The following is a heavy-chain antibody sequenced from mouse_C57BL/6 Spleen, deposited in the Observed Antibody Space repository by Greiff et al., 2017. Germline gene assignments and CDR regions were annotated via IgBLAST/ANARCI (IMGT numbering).Heavy chain of an antibody. CDR2: IWGDGST. CDR3: ATYSDPPDSIDY. V-gene: IGHV2-3*01. Sequence: QVQLKESGPGLVAPSQSLSITCNVSGFSLTSYGVSWVRQPPGKGLEWLGVIWGDGSTNYHSAPISRLGSSKENSKSQVFVKLNSLQTDDTATYYCATYSDPPDSIDYWGQGTSVTVSA. CDR1: GFSLTSYG. J-gene: IGHJ4*01. D-gene: IGHD2-12*01.